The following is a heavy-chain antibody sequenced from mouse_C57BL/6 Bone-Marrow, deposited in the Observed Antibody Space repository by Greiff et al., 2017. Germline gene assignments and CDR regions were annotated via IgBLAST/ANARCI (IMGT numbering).Heavy chain of an antibody. Sequence: EVQLVESGGGLVQPGGSLSLSCAASGFTFTDYYMSWVRQPPGKALEWLGFIRNKANGYTTEYSASVKGRFTISRDNSQSIPYLQMNALRAEDGAAYDCASSYYDGPCAYGGRGTRTTVSA. V-gene: IGHV7-3*01. CDR3: ASSYYDGPCAY. D-gene: IGHD1-1*01. CDR1: GFTFTDYY. J-gene: IGHJ3*01. CDR2: IRNKANGYTT.